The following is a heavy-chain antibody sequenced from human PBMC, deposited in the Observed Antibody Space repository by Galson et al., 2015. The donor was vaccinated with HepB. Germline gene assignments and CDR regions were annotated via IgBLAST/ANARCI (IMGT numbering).Heavy chain of an antibody. D-gene: IGHD6-19*01. Sequence: PALVKPTQTLTLTCTFSGFSLSTSRVGVGWIRQPPGKALEWLALIYWDDDKRYRPSLKSRLTITKDTSKNQVVLTMTNMDPVDTATYYCAHCGRGSSGWYFDLWGRGTLVTVSS. V-gene: IGHV2-5*02. J-gene: IGHJ2*01. CDR3: AHCGRGSSGWYFDL. CDR1: GFSLSTSRVG. CDR2: IYWDDDK.